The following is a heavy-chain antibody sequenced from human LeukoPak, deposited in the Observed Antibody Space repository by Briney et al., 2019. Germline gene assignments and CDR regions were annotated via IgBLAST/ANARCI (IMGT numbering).Heavy chain of an antibody. Sequence: SGPTLVNPTQTLLLHFNFSGFAPSPSGGGVGGIRQPPGQCLKWLALVFWDDGKHYSPSLKSRLTITKDTSKNQVVLTMTNMDPVDTATYYCAHRPIGPFLIAARPYDAFDIWGQGTMVTVSS. CDR3: AHRPIGPFLIAARPYDAFDI. D-gene: IGHD6-6*01. CDR2: VFWDDGK. J-gene: IGHJ3*02. CDR1: GFAPSPSGGG. V-gene: IGHV2-5*02.